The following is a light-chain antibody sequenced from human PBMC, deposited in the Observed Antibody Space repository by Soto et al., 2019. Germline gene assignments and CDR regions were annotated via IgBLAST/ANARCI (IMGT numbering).Light chain of an antibody. Sequence: QSLLTQPAAVSGAPWQSITISCPGNSKEVCAYNYVSWYQQHPGKAPKLMIYDVSNRPSGVSNRFSGSKSGNTASLTISGLQAEDEADYYCSSYTSSSTLNYVFGTGTKVTVL. V-gene: IGLV2-14*01. CDR2: DVS. J-gene: IGLJ1*01. CDR3: SSYTSSSTLNYV. CDR1: SKEVCAYNY.